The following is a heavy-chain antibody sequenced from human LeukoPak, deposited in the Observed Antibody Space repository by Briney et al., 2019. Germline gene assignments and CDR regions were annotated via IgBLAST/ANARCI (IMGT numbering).Heavy chain of an antibody. CDR1: GFTFSSYA. CDR2: ISYDGSNK. V-gene: IGHV3-30-3*02. D-gene: IGHD3-22*01. J-gene: IGHJ5*02. CDR3: AKSGTITMIVVA. Sequence: GGSLRLSCAASGFTFSSYAMHWVRQAPGKGLEWVAVISYDGSNKYYADSVKGRFTISRDNSKNTLYLQMNSLRAEDTAVYYCAKSGTITMIVVAWGQGTLVTVSS.